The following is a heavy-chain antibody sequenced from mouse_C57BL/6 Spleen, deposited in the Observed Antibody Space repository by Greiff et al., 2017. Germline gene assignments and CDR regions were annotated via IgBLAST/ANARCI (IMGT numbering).Heavy chain of an antibody. D-gene: IGHD2-4*01. Sequence: QVQLQQPGAELVKPGASVKLSCKASGYTFTSYWMHWVKQRPGQGLEWIGMIHPNSGSTNYNEKFKSKATLTVDKSSSTAYMQLSSLTSEDSAVXYCARKDYDLYAMDDWGQGTSVTVSS. CDR2: IHPNSGST. CDR3: ARKDYDLYAMDD. J-gene: IGHJ4*01. CDR1: GYTFTSYW. V-gene: IGHV1-64*01.